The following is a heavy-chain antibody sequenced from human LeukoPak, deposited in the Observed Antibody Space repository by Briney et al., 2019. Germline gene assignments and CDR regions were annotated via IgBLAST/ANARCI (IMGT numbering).Heavy chain of an antibody. D-gene: IGHD1-1*01. J-gene: IGHJ4*02. V-gene: IGHV4-59*11. Sequence: SETLSLTCTVSGTSISSHYWSWLRQTPGKGLEWIGYICYVHNSGITNYSPSLKSRVTISLDTSKNQFSLKLNSVTAADTAVYYCARAGNWNDLDYWGQGTLVTVSS. CDR2: ICYVHNSGIT. CDR3: ARAGNWNDLDY. CDR1: GTSISSHY.